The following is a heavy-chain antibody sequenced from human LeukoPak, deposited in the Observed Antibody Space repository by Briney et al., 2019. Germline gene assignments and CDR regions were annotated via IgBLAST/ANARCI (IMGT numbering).Heavy chain of an antibody. V-gene: IGHV1-8*01. CDR3: TRGSSGRRDN. CDR1: GYTFTSCD. D-gene: IGHD6-19*01. Sequence: ASVKVSCKASGYTFTSCDINWVRQATGQGLEWMGWMNPNSGNTGYGQSFQGRITMTRDISIGKAYMELSNLTSEDTAIYYCTRGSSGRRDNWAQGTLVTVSA. CDR2: MNPNSGNT. J-gene: IGHJ4*02.